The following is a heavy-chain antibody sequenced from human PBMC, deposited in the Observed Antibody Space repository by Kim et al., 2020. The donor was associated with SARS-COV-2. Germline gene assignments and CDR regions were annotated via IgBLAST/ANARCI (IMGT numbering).Heavy chain of an antibody. CDR3: ARDPVEWELLPGAYYF. J-gene: IGHJ4*01. CDR1: GGSISSSSYY. D-gene: IGHD1-26*01. CDR2: IYYSGST. V-gene: IGHV4-39*07. Sequence: SETLSLTCTVSGGSISSSSYYWGWIRQPPGKGLEWIGSIYYSGSTYYNPSLKSRVTISVDTSKNQFSLKLSSVTAADTAVYYCARDPVEWELLPGAYYF.